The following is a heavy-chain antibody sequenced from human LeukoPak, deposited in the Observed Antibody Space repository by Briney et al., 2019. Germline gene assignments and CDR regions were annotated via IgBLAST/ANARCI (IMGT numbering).Heavy chain of an antibody. Sequence: SETLSLTCPVSGGSVSSNTYYWSWIRQPPGEGLEWIGYVSYTGITNYNPSLKSRVTMSVDTSKNQFSLKLSSVTAADTAVYYCARAYSGSRKVAYYYGMDVWGQGTTVTVSS. CDR3: ARAYSGSRKVAYYYGMDV. CDR1: GGSVSSNTYY. J-gene: IGHJ6*02. CDR2: VSYTGIT. V-gene: IGHV4-61*01. D-gene: IGHD1-26*01.